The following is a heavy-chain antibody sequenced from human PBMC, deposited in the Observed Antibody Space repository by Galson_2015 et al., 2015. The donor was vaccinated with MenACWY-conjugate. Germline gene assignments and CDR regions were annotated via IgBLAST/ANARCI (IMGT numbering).Heavy chain of an antibody. CDR1: GASISSHH. CDR3: ARLPTWGSSFGYLDY. Sequence: ETLSLTCTVSGASISSHHWSWFRQLPGKGLEWIAYIRDTGSLKDNPSLRSRVTMSADKSNNQFSLRLISVTAADTAVYYCARLPTWGSSFGYLDYWGQGILVAVSS. J-gene: IGHJ4*02. D-gene: IGHD7-27*01. V-gene: IGHV4-59*08. CDR2: IRDTGSL.